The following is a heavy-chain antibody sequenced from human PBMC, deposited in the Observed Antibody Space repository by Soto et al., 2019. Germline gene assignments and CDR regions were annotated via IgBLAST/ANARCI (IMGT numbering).Heavy chain of an antibody. Sequence: PSETLSLTCAVYGGTFSGYYLSWIRKHPGKGLEWIGEINYSGSTNYNPSLKSRVTISVDTSKNQFSLKLSSVTAADTAVYYCARVSVFGWGSGYYRPYYGMDVWGQGTTVTVSS. V-gene: IGHV4-34*01. D-gene: IGHD3-22*01. CDR3: ARVSVFGWGSGYYRPYYGMDV. CDR2: INYSGST. CDR1: GGTFSGYY. J-gene: IGHJ6*02.